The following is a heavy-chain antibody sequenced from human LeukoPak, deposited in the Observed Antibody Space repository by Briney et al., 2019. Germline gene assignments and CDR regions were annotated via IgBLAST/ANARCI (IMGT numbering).Heavy chain of an antibody. J-gene: IGHJ3*02. V-gene: IGHV4-59*01. CDR1: GGSISSYY. Sequence: PSETLSLTCTVSGGSISSYYWSWIRQPPGKGLEWIGYIYYSGSTNYNPSLKSRVTISVDTSKNQFSLKLSSVTAADTAVYYCARGYYYDSSGYYHDAFDIWGQGKMVTVSS. CDR3: ARGYYYDSSGYYHDAFDI. D-gene: IGHD3-22*01. CDR2: IYYSGST.